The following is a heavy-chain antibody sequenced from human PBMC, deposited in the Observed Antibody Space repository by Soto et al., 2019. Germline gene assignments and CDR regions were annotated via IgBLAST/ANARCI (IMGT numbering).Heavy chain of an antibody. J-gene: IGHJ6*02. CDR2: ISGSGGST. V-gene: IGHV3-23*01. CDR3: AKRYYYDSSGYYPDYYYYGMDV. CDR1: GFTFSSYA. Sequence: GGSLRLSCAASGFTFSSYAMSWVRQAPGKGLEWVSAISGSGGSTYYADSVKGRFTISRDNSKNTLYLQMNSLRAEDTAVYYCAKRYYYDSSGYYPDYYYYGMDVWGQGTTVTVS. D-gene: IGHD3-22*01.